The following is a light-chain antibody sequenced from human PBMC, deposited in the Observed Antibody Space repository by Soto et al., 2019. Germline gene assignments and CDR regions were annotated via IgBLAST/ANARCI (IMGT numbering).Light chain of an antibody. CDR1: QSVSGN. CDR2: GAS. Sequence: EVVMTQSPGTLSVSPGERASLSCRASQSVSGNLAWYQQTPGQAPRLLIHGASTRATGIPARFSGSGSGTEFTLTISSLQSEDFAFYYCQHYNDWPRTFGQGTKVEIK. J-gene: IGKJ1*01. CDR3: QHYNDWPRT. V-gene: IGKV3-15*01.